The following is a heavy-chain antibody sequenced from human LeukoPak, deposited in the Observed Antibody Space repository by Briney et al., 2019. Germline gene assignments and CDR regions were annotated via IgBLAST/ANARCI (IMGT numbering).Heavy chain of an antibody. CDR1: GFTFSSYA. V-gene: IGHV3-30-3*01. J-gene: IGHJ5*02. D-gene: IGHD6-13*01. CDR2: ISYDGSNK. CDR3: ARGSSSYWSTRFDP. Sequence: GGSLRLSCAASGFTFSSYAMHWVHQAPGKGLEWVAVISYDGSNKYYADSVKGRFTISRDNSKNTLYLQMNSLRAEDTAVYDCARGSSSYWSTRFDPWGQGTLVTVSS.